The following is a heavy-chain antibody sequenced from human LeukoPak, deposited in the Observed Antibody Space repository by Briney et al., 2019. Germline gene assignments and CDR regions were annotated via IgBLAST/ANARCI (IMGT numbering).Heavy chain of an antibody. CDR3: ARAYYDFWSGYYTGGGYYYYYMDV. CDR1: GDSISSSSYY. V-gene: IGHV4-39*01. Sequence: SETLSLTCTVSGDSISSSSYYWGWIRQPPGKGLEWIGSIYHSGSTYYNPSLKSRVTISVDTSKNQFSLKLSSVTAADTAVYYCARAYYDFWSGYYTGGGYYYYYMDVWGKGTTVTVSS. J-gene: IGHJ6*03. D-gene: IGHD3-3*01. CDR2: IYHSGST.